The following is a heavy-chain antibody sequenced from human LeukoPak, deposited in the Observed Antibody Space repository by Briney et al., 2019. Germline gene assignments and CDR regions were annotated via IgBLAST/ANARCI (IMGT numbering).Heavy chain of an antibody. J-gene: IGHJ4*02. V-gene: IGHV6-1*01. CDR2: TYYRSKWYS. Sequence: SQTLSLTCAISGDSVSSNNTAWNWIRQSPSRGLEWLGRTYYRSKWYSNYAVSVRGRIVINPDTSKNQFSLILSSVTAADTAMYYCARRYHDSSGYAHCFDYWGQGTLVTVSS. CDR3: ARRYHDSSGYAHCFDY. D-gene: IGHD3-22*01. CDR1: GDSVSSNNTA.